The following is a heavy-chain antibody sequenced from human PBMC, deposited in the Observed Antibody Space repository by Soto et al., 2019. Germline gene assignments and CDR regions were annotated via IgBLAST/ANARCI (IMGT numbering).Heavy chain of an antibody. V-gene: IGHV4-39*01. CDR2: IYYSGCT. CDR3: ARHQYGSYYSLGGVHGMDV. CDR1: GGSISSSRYY. Sequence: SETLSLTNTDSGGSISSSRYYWGGFRQPPGKGLEWIGSIYYSGCTYYNPYLKSRVTISVDTSKNQFSLKLSSVTAANTAVYYCARHQYGSYYSLGGVHGMDVWGQGTTVTVSS. D-gene: IGHD1-26*01. J-gene: IGHJ6*02.